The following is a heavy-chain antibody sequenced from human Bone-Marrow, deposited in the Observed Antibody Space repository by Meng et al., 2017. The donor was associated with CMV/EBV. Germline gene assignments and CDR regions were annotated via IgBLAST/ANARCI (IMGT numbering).Heavy chain of an antibody. V-gene: IGHV4-34*01. CDR3: ARGPVVTLMDV. CDR2: INHSGST. CDR1: GGSFSGYY. J-gene: IGHJ6*02. Sequence: SETLSLTCAVYGGSFSGYYWSWIRQPPGKGLEWIGEINHSGSTNYNPSLKSRVTISVDTSKNQFSLKLSSVTAADTAVYYCARGPVVTLMDVWGQGTTVTVSS. D-gene: IGHD4-23*01.